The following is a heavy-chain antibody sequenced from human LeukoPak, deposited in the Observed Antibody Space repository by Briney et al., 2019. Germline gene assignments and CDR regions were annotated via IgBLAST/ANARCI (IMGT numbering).Heavy chain of an antibody. Sequence: SETLSLTCTVSGGSMSSYYWNWIRQPPGKGLEWIGYIYYSGSTYYNPSLKSRVTISVDTSKNQFSLKLTSVTAADTAVYYCARPVPSRLGWFDPWGQGTLVTVSS. CDR1: GGSMSSYY. J-gene: IGHJ5*02. CDR3: ARPVPSRLGWFDP. D-gene: IGHD1-1*01. CDR2: IYYSGST. V-gene: IGHV4-59*04.